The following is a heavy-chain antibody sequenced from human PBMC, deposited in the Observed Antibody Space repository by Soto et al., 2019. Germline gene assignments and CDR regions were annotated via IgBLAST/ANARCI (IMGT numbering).Heavy chain of an antibody. CDR2: IDSGSNFI. D-gene: IGHD2-8*02. V-gene: IGHV3-21*01. J-gene: IGHJ4*02. CDR3: ASAGGTY. Sequence: EVLLVESGGGLVKPGGSLRLSCAASGFTFNTYSMNWVRQAPGKGLEWVSSIDSGSNFIYYADSVKGRFTISRDNANNSLHLQMHSLRAEDTAVYYCASAGGTYWGQGALVTVSS. CDR1: GFTFNTYS.